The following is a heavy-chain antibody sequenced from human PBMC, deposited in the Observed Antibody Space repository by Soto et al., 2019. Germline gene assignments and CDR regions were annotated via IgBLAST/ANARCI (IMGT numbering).Heavy chain of an antibody. CDR2: IYWDDNK. CDR1: GFSLSTSGVG. J-gene: IGHJ4*02. Sequence: QITLKESGPTLVKPTQTLTLTCTFSGFSLSTSGVGVGWIRQPPGKALEWLAVIYWDDNKHYSPSLRSRLTITKDPSKNQVVLTMTNMDPMDTGTYDCAHKGPEDWPLDYWGQGTLVTVSS. D-gene: IGHD3-9*01. V-gene: IGHV2-5*02. CDR3: AHKGPEDWPLDY.